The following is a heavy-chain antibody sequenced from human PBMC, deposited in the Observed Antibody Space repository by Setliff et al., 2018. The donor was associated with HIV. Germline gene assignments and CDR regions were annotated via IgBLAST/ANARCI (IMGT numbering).Heavy chain of an antibody. D-gene: IGHD4-4*01. V-gene: IGHV4-38-2*02. CDR2: IYHSGST. CDR1: GYSISGGYY. CDR3: AREGTTVTLDY. J-gene: IGHJ4*02. Sequence: PSETLSLTCAVSGYSISGGYYWGWIRQPPGKGLEWIGSIYHSGSTSYNPSLKRRVTISVDTSKNQFSLKLSSVTAADTAVYYCAREGTTVTLDYWGQGTLVTVS.